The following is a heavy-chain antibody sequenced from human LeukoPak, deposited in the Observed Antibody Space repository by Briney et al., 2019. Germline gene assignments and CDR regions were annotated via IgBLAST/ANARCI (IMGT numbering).Heavy chain of an antibody. Sequence: ASVKVSCKASGYTFTGYYMHWVRQAPGQGLEWMGRINPNSGGTNYAQKFQDRVTMTRDTSMSTAYIEVSRLRSDDTAVYYCARESPEDAFDIWGQGTTVTVSS. CDR3: ARESPEDAFDI. J-gene: IGHJ3*02. CDR2: INPNSGGT. CDR1: GYTFTGYY. V-gene: IGHV1-2*06.